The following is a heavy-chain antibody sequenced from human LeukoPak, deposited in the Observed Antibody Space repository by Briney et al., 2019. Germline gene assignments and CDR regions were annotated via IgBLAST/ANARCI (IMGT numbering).Heavy chain of an antibody. Sequence: GGSLRLSCAASGFTVSSRYMSWVRQAPGKGLECVSVFYGGDSTYYADSVKGRFTISRDNSKDTVYLQMNSLRADDTAVYYCARVGGRYFDFDYWGQGILVTVS. CDR3: ARVGGRYFDFDY. CDR1: GFTVSSRY. V-gene: IGHV3-53*01. CDR2: FYGGDST. D-gene: IGHD2/OR15-2a*01. J-gene: IGHJ4*02.